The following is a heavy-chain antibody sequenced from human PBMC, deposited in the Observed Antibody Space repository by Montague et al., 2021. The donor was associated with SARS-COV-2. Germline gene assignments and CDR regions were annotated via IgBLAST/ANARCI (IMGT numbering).Heavy chain of an antibody. Sequence: SETLSLTCTVSGGSISSSNYYWGWIRQPPGTGLEWIGNMYYSGSTYCNPSLKSRVTISIDTSKNQFSLKLSSVTAADTAVYYCARDDIVLQGVTKGMDVWGQGTTVTVSS. V-gene: IGHV4-39*07. CDR2: MYYSGST. CDR1: GGSISSSNYY. CDR3: ARDDIVLQGVTKGMDV. J-gene: IGHJ6*02. D-gene: IGHD3-10*01.